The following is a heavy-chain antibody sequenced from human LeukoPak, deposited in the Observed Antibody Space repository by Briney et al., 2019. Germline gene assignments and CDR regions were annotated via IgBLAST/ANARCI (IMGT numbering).Heavy chain of an antibody. CDR2: IYSGGST. V-gene: IGHV3-66*01. CDR3: AREVRKAAAGPTRYFQH. Sequence: QTGGSLRLSCAASGFTVSSNYMSLVRQAPGKGLEWVSVIYSGGSTYYADSVKGRFTISRDNSKNTLYLQMNSLRAEDTAVYYCAREVRKAAAGPTRYFQHWGQGTLVTVSS. J-gene: IGHJ1*01. D-gene: IGHD6-13*01. CDR1: GFTVSSNY.